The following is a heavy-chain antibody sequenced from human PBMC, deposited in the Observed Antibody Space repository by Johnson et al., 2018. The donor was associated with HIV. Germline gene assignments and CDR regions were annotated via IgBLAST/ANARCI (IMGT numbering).Heavy chain of an antibody. CDR3: AKGFRVGATDAFDI. CDR2: MRYDGSNK. CDR1: GFTFSSYA. Sequence: QVQLVESGGGVAQPGRSLRLSCAASGFTFSSYAMHWVRQAPGKGLEWVAFMRYDGSNKYYSDSVKGRFTISRDNSKNTLYLQMNSLRAEDTAVYRCAKGFRVGATDAFDIWGQGTMVTVSS. D-gene: IGHD1-26*01. V-gene: IGHV3-30*02. J-gene: IGHJ3*02.